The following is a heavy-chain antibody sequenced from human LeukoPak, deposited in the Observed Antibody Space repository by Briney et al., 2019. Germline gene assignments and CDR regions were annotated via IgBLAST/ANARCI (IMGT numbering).Heavy chain of an antibody. CDR1: GYTFTSYG. CDR2: ISAYNGNT. CDR3: ARNGEAVAGSRDYYYGMDV. Sequence: GASVKVSCKASGYTFTSYGISWVRQAPGQGLEWMGWISAYNGNTNYAQKLQGRVTMTTDTSTSTAYMELRSLRSDDTAVYYCARNGEAVAGSRDYYYGMDVWGQGTTVTVSS. J-gene: IGHJ6*02. D-gene: IGHD6-19*01. V-gene: IGHV1-18*01.